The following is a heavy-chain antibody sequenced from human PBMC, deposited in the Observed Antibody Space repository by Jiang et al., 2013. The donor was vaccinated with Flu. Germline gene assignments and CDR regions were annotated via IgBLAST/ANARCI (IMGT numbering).Heavy chain of an antibody. V-gene: IGHV4-59*08. CDR1: GDSISNYY. Sequence: TCSVSGDSISNYYWSWIRRPPREGTGVDWICLLQWEHQLQPSLQSRTAISKDTSNNQFSLKLSSVTGADTAIYYCARHIYGLSNFDYWGQGTLVTVSS. CDR2: LLQWEH. CDR3: ARHIYGLSNFDY. D-gene: IGHD3/OR15-3a*01. J-gene: IGHJ4*02.